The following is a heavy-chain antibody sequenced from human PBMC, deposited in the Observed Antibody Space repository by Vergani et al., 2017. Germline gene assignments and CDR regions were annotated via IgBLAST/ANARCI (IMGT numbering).Heavy chain of an antibody. CDR3: ARATYYYDSSGLLLDY. J-gene: IGHJ4*02. CDR1: GGSISSYY. V-gene: IGHV4-59*01. CDR2: IYYSGST. Sequence: QVQLQESGPGLVKPSETLSLTCTVSGGSISSYYWSWIRQPPGKGLEWIGYIYYSGSTNYNPSLKSRVTISVDTSKNQFSLKLSSVTAADTAVYYCARATYYYDSSGLLLDYWGQGTLVTVSS. D-gene: IGHD3-22*01.